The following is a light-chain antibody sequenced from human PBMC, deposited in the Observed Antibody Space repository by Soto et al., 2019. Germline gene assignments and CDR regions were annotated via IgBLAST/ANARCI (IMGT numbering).Light chain of an antibody. CDR2: ATS. J-gene: IGKJ4*01. CDR1: QSVTKS. V-gene: IGKV3-11*01. CDR3: QQRSDWPPSLT. Sequence: EIVLTQSTATLSLSPGERATLSCRASQSVTKSLAWYQQKPGQAPRLLIFATSHSATDIPTRFSGSGSETDFTLTISSLEPEDFAVYYCQQRSDWPPSLTFGGGTKVEIK.